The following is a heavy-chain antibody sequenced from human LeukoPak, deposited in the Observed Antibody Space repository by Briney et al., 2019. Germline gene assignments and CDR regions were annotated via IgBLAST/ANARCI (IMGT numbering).Heavy chain of an antibody. V-gene: IGHV1-18*01. CDR1: SYTFTNYG. J-gene: IGHJ4*02. CDR3: ATHRRPYHTYYYDSSGYYDY. D-gene: IGHD3-22*01. Sequence: ASVNVSCKASSYTFTNYGISWVRQAPGQGLEWMEWISAYNGNTNYAQILQGRVTMTTDTSTSTAYMELGSLRSDDTAVYYCATHRRPYHTYYYDSSGYYDYWGQGTLVTVSS. CDR2: ISAYNGNT.